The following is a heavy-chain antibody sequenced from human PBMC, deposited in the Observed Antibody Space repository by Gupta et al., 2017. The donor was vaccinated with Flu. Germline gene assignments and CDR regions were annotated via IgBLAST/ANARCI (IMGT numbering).Heavy chain of an antibody. Sequence: VRQAPGKGLEWVSYISSSGNTAYFADSVKGRFTNSRDNAKNSLYLQMNSLRGEDTAVYYCARIILCSSGSFYTHFDFWGQGTLVTVSS. J-gene: IGHJ4*02. V-gene: IGHV3-48*03. CDR2: ISSSGNTA. CDR3: ARIILCSSGSFYTHFDF. D-gene: IGHD2-2*02.